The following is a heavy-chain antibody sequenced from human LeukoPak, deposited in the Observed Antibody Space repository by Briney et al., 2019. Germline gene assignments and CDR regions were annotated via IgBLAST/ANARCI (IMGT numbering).Heavy chain of an antibody. Sequence: PSETLSLTCTVSGGSIRSYFWSRIRQPPGKGLEWIGYVYYSGSTNYNPSLKSRVTISVDTSKKQFSLKLSSVTAADTAVYYCARRPGGTSHFDYWGQGTLVTVSS. CDR2: VYYSGST. CDR1: GGSIRSYF. J-gene: IGHJ4*02. D-gene: IGHD6-6*01. CDR3: ARRPGGTSHFDY. V-gene: IGHV4-59*08.